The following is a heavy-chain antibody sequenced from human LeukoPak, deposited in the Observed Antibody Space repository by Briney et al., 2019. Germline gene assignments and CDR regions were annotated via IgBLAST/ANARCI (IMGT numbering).Heavy chain of an antibody. Sequence: PGGSLRLSCAASGFTFSSYGMHWVRQAPGKGLEWVAVIWYDGSNKYYADSVKGRFTISRDNSKNTLYLQMNSLRAEDTAVYYCARDRGAITISFDPWGQGTLVTVSS. CDR1: GFTFSSYG. V-gene: IGHV3-33*01. D-gene: IGHD3-3*01. CDR2: IWYDGSNK. CDR3: ARDRGAITISFDP. J-gene: IGHJ5*02.